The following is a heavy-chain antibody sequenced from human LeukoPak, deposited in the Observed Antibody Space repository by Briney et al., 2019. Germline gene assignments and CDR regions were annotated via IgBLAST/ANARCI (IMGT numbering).Heavy chain of an antibody. CDR3: ARGPPQQFFDY. Sequence: SETLSLTCTVSGGSISSYYWSWIGQPAGKGLEWIWRIYTSGSTNYNPSLKSRVTMSVDTSKNQFSLKLSSVTAADTAVYYSARGPPQQFFDYWGRGTLVTVSS. V-gene: IGHV4-4*07. CDR2: IYTSGST. D-gene: IGHD6-13*01. J-gene: IGHJ4*02. CDR1: GGSISSYY.